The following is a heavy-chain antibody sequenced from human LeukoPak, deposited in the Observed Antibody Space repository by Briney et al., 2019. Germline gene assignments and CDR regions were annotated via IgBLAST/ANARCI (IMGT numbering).Heavy chain of an antibody. CDR3: ARETRVRWTDY. Sequence: GGSLRLSCAASGFTFSSYEMNWVRQAPGKGLEWVSYISSSGTTIYYADSVKGRFTISRDNAKNSLYLQMNSLRAEDTAVYYCARETRVRWTDYWGQGILVTVSS. J-gene: IGHJ4*02. D-gene: IGHD5-24*01. V-gene: IGHV3-48*03. CDR1: GFTFSSYE. CDR2: ISSSGTTI.